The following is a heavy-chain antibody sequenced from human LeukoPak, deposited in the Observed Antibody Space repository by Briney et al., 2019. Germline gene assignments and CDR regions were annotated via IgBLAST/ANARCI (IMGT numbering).Heavy chain of an antibody. J-gene: IGHJ3*02. V-gene: IGHV3-66*03. CDR2: IHTSGDT. CDR1: GLTGSHNY. Sequence: GGSLRLSCAASGLTGSHNYVSWVRQAPGKGLEWVSAIHTSGDTYYADSVKGRFTISRDNSKNTLYLQMNSLRAEDTAVYYCARDGDIVVVITGAFDIWGQGTMVTVSS. CDR3: ARDGDIVVVITGAFDI. D-gene: IGHD3-22*01.